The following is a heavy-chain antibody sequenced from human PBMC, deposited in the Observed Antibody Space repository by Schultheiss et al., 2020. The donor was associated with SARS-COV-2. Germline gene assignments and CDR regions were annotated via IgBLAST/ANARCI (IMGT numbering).Heavy chain of an antibody. CDR3: ARATYDYGDYGPLGY. CDR1: GGSFSGYY. CDR2: INHSGST. D-gene: IGHD4-17*01. J-gene: IGHJ4*02. Sequence: SETLSLTCAVYGGSFSGYYWSWIRQPPGKGLEWIGEINHSGSTNYNPPLKSRVTISVDTSKNQFSLKLSSVTAADTAVYYCARATYDYGDYGPLGYWGQGTLVTVSS. V-gene: IGHV4-34*01.